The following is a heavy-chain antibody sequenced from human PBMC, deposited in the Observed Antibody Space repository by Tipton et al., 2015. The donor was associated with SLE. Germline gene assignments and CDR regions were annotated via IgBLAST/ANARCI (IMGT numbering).Heavy chain of an antibody. V-gene: IGHV3-23*03. D-gene: IGHD5-18*01. CDR3: VRGSAYNIW. Sequence: SLRLSCAASGFTFSSYAMSWVRQAPGKGLEWVSVIYSGGSSTYYADSVKGRFTISRDNSKNTLYLQMNSLRAEDTAVYYCVRGSAYNIWWGQGTLVTVSS. CDR1: GFTFSSYA. CDR2: IYSGGSST. J-gene: IGHJ4*02.